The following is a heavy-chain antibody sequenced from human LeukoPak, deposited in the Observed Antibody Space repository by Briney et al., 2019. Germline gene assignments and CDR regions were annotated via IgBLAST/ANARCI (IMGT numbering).Heavy chain of an antibody. D-gene: IGHD3-10*01. V-gene: IGHV1-24*01. CDR1: GCTLTELS. CDR2: FEPEDGET. J-gene: IGHJ6*02. CDR3: ATQRGSGSYYCYYYGMDV. Sequence: ASVKVSCKVAGCTLTELSMHWVRQAPGKGLEWMGRFEPEDGETIYAQKFQGRVTMTEDTSTDTAYMELSSLRSEDTAVYYCATQRGSGSYYCYYYGMDVWGQGTTVTVSS.